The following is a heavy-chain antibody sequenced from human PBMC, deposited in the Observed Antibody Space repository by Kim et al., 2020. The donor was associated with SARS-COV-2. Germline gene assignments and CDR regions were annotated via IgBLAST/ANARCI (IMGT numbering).Heavy chain of an antibody. CDR3: VLYYDSSGQDY. J-gene: IGHJ4*02. CDR2: INPSGGST. CDR1: GYTFTSYY. Sequence: ASVKVSCKASGYTFTSYYMHWVRQAPGQGLEWMGIINPSGGSTSYAQKFQGRVTMTRDTSTSTVYMELSSLRSKDTAVYYCVLYYDSSGQDYWGQGTLVTVSS. V-gene: IGHV1-46*01. D-gene: IGHD3-22*01.